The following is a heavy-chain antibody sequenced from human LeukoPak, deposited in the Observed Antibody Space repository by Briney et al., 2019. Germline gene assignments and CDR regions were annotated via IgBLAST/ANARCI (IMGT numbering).Heavy chain of an antibody. J-gene: IGHJ4*02. Sequence: GGSLRLSCAASGFTFSSYAMHWVRQAPGKGLEWVALISYDGNNKYYANSVKGRFTISRDNSKNTLYLQMNSLRAEDTAVYYCASRRYYFDYWGQGTLVTVSS. V-gene: IGHV3-30*04. CDR2: ISYDGNNK. CDR3: ASRRYYFDY. CDR1: GFTFSSYA.